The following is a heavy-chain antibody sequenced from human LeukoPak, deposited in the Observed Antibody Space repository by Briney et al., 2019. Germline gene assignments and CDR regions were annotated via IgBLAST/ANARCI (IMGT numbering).Heavy chain of an antibody. D-gene: IGHD2-15*01. V-gene: IGHV4-34*01. CDR1: GGSFSGYY. Sequence: PSETLSLTCAVYGGSFSGYYWSWIRQPPGKGLEWIGEINHSGSTNYNPSLKSRVTISVDTSKNQFSLKLSSVTAADTAVYYCARHPRGYCSGGSCSNNWFDPWGQGTLVTVSS. CDR3: ARHPRGYCSGGSCSNNWFDP. J-gene: IGHJ5*02. CDR2: INHSGST.